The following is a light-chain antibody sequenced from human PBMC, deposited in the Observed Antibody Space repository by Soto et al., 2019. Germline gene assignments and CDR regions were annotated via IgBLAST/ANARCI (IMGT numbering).Light chain of an antibody. CDR2: GVS. Sequence: EIVLTQSPGALSLSPGEGATLSCRASQAVISGYLAWYQQKPGQAPRLLMYGVSSRPTGISDRFSGSGSGTEFTLTITRLEPEDVALYYCQQDGGPPFKFGQGTKPQIK. J-gene: IGKJ2*01. V-gene: IGKV3-20*01. CDR3: QQDGGPPFK. CDR1: QAVISGY.